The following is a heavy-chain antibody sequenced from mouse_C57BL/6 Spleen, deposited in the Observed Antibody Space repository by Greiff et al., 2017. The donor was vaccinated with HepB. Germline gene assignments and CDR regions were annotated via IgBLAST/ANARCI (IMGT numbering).Heavy chain of an antibody. CDR2: IDPSDSYT. J-gene: IGHJ1*03. CDR3: AYYCNYVRYFEV. CDR1: GYTFTSYW. V-gene: IGHV1-50*01. Sequence: QVQLQQPGAELVKPGASVKLSCKASGYTFTSYWMQWVKQRPGQGLEWIGEIDPSDSYTNYNQKFKGKATLTVDTSSSTAYMQLSSLTSEDSAVYYCAYYCNYVRYFEVWGTGTTVTVSS. D-gene: IGHD2-1*01.